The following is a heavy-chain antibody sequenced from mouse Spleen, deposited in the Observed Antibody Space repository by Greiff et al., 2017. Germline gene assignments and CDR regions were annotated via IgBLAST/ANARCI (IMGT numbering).Heavy chain of an antibody. CDR2: IWTGGGT. J-gene: IGHJ4*01. CDR1: GFSLTSYA. V-gene: IGHV2-9-1*01. CDR3: ARNSGYYDYDWDAMDY. D-gene: IGHD2-4*01. Sequence: VKLQESGPGLVAPSQSLSITCTVSGFSLTSYAISWVRQPPGKGLEWLGVIWTGGGTNYNSALKSRLSISKDNSKSQVFLKMNSLQTDDTARYYCARNSGYYDYDWDAMDYWGQGTSVTVSS.